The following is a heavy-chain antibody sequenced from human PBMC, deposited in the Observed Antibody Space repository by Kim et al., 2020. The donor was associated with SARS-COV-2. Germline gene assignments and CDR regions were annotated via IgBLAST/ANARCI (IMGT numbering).Heavy chain of an antibody. V-gene: IGHV1-3*01. Sequence: TKYSQKFQGRVTITRETSASTAYMELSSLRSEDTAVYYCARAPRGLPFDYWGQGTLVTVSS. CDR2: T. J-gene: IGHJ4*02. CDR3: ARAPRGLPFDY.